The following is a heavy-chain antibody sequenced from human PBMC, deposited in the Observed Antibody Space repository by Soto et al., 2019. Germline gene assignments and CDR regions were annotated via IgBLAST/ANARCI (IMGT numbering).Heavy chain of an antibody. CDR2: IIPIFGTA. CDR1: GPTFSSYA. CDR3: ARDNYYDSSGTGYYYGMDV. J-gene: IGHJ6*02. D-gene: IGHD3-22*01. Sequence: SVQVSCKASGPTFSSYAISRVRQAPGQGLEWKEEIIPIFGTANYAQKFQGRVTITADESTSTAYKELSSLRSEDTAVYYCARDNYYDSSGTGYYYGMDVWGQGTTVTVSS. V-gene: IGHV1-69*13.